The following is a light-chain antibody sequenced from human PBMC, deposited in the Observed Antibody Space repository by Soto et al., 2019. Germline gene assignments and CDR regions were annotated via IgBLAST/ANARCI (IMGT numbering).Light chain of an antibody. V-gene: IGLV7-46*01. J-gene: IGLJ1*01. Sequence: QTVVTQEPSLTVSPGGTVTLTCGSSTGAVTSGHYPYWFQQKPGQAPRTLIYDTTNKHSWTPARFSGSLLGGKAALPLSGAQPEDEAEYYCLLSFSDARVFGTGTKVTVL. CDR3: LLSFSDARV. CDR1: TGAVTSGHY. CDR2: DTT.